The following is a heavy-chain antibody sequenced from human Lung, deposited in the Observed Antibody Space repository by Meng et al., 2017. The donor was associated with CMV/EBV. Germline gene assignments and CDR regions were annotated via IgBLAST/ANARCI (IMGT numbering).Heavy chain of an antibody. V-gene: IGHV4-34*01. D-gene: IGHD3-22*01. CDR3: ARGSTSVTMIVVVFTAASLAYDS. CDR2: INHRGST. Sequence: SETLSFXXAVYGGSFSGYDWTWIRQSPGKGLEWIGEINHRGSTNYNPSLKSRLTISLDTSKNQFSLKLKSVTAADTAVYYCARGSTSVTMIVVVFTAASLAYDSWGQGTLVTVSS. J-gene: IGHJ4*02. CDR1: GGSFSGYD.